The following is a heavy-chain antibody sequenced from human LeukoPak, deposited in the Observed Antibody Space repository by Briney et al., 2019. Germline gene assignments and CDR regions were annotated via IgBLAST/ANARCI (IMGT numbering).Heavy chain of an antibody. Sequence: GGSLRLSCAASGFTFSSYAMSWVRQAPGKGLEWVSSISSSSSYIYYADSVKGRFTISRDNAKNSLYLQMNSLRAEDTAVYYCAREYSSGWYLEKVRYFDYWGQGTLVTVSS. J-gene: IGHJ4*02. D-gene: IGHD6-19*01. CDR3: AREYSSGWYLEKVRYFDY. CDR2: ISSSSSYI. V-gene: IGHV3-21*01. CDR1: GFTFSSYA.